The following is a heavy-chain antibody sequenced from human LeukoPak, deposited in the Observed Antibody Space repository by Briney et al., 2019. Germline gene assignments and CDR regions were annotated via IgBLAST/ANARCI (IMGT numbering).Heavy chain of an antibody. Sequence: PGGSLRLSCAASRFTFKAYWMSWVRLVPGKGLEWVANIKQDGSEKYYVDSVKGRFTISRGNAKNSLHLQMNSLRAEDTAVYYCAKFGWDPYYFDYWGQGTLVTVSS. CDR2: IKQDGSEK. CDR3: AKFGWDPYYFDY. J-gene: IGHJ4*02. V-gene: IGHV3-7*03. D-gene: IGHD6-19*01. CDR1: RFTFKAYW.